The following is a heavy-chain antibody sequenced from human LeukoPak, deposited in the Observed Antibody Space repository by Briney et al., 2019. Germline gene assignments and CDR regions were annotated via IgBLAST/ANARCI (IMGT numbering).Heavy chain of an antibody. CDR1: GGTFSSYA. Sequence: SMKVSCKASGGTFSSYAISWVRQAPGQGLEWMGGIIPIFGTANYAQKFQGRVTITTDESTSTAYMELSSLRSEDTAVYYCARASSLIAAAGMFDYWGQGTLVTVSS. CDR3: ARASSLIAAAGMFDY. CDR2: IIPIFGTA. D-gene: IGHD6-13*01. V-gene: IGHV1-69*05. J-gene: IGHJ4*02.